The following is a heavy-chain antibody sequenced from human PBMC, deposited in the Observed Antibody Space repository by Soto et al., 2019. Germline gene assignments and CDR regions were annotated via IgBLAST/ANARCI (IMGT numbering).Heavy chain of an antibody. D-gene: IGHD2-2*01. V-gene: IGHV1-18*01. CDR1: GYTFTSYG. Sequence: ASVKVSCKASGYTFTSYGISWVRQAPGQGLEWMGWISAYNGNTNYARKLQGRVTMTADTSTSTAYMELRSLRSDDTAVYYCARDMVPVVNYYYGMDVWGQGTTVTVSS. J-gene: IGHJ6*02. CDR3: ARDMVPVVNYYYGMDV. CDR2: ISAYNGNT.